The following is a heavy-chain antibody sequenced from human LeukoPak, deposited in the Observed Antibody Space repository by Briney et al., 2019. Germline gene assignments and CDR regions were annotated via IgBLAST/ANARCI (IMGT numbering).Heavy chain of an antibody. Sequence: GGSLRPSCAVSGFTFSDHYMDWVRQTPGKGLEWISRSGDRAHGYPTVHASSVRGRFTISRDSSGNSLYLQMNSLKTDDTAVYYCVRGYKSFDSRGQGTLVTVSS. CDR1: GFTFSDHY. D-gene: IGHD5-12*01. J-gene: IGHJ4*02. V-gene: IGHV3-72*01. CDR2: SGDRAHGYPT. CDR3: VRGYKSFDS.